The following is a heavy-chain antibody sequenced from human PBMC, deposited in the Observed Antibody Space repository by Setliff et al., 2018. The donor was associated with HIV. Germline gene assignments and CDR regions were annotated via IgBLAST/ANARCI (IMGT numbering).Heavy chain of an antibody. D-gene: IGHD1-1*01. CDR2: IYYSGST. CDR3: ARQGQLGSE. Sequence: PSETLSLTCTVSGGSIYGSDYYWGWIRQPPGKGLESIGSIYYSGSTYYKLSLKSRVTISVDTSKNQFSLKLSSVTAADTAVYYCARQGQLGSEWGQGTLVTVSS. J-gene: IGHJ4*02. V-gene: IGHV4-39*01. CDR1: GGSIYGSDYY.